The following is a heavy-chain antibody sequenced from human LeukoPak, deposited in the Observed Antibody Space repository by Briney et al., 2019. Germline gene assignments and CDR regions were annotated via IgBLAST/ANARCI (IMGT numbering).Heavy chain of an antibody. Sequence: PGASLRLSCAASGFTFSSYGMHWVRQAPGKGLEWVAVIWYDGSNKYYADSVKGRFTISRDNSKNTLYLQMNSLRVEDTAVYYCARASGVQWLVPPWFDPWGQGTLVTVSS. D-gene: IGHD6-19*01. J-gene: IGHJ5*02. CDR2: IWYDGSNK. CDR3: ARASGVQWLVPPWFDP. CDR1: GFTFSSYG. V-gene: IGHV3-33*01.